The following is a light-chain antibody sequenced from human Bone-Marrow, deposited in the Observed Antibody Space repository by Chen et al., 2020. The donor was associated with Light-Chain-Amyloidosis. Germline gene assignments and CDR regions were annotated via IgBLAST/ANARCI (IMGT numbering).Light chain of an antibody. CDR2: SNT. CDR3: QSADSSLNQV. V-gene: IGLV1-40*01. CDR1: TSDIGAGYG. J-gene: IGLJ2*01. Sequence: QSVLTKPPSVSGAQGQRVNISCTGSTSDIGAGYGINWYPPLPGTAPQLLIYSNTARLSGVPDLFSGSSSGSSASLAITGLQAEEEAYYYCQSADSSLNQVFGGGTKLTVL.